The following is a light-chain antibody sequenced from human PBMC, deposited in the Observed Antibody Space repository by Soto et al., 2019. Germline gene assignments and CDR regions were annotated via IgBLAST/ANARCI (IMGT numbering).Light chain of an antibody. J-gene: IGLJ1*01. CDR1: SSNIGNNY. V-gene: IGLV1-51*02. CDR3: GTWDSSLSVYV. CDR2: ENN. Sequence: QSLLTQPPSVYTAPGQKVTISCSGSSSNIGNNYVSWYQQLPGTAPKLLIYENNKRPSGIPDRFSGSKSGTSATLGITGLQTGDEADYYCGTWDSSLSVYVFGTGTKVTVL.